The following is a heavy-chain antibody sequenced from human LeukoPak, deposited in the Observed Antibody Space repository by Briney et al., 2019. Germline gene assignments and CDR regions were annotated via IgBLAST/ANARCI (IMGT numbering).Heavy chain of an antibody. Sequence: PSETLSLTCAVYGGSFSGYYWTWIRQTPEKGLEWIGEMNPSGSTSYNPSLKSRVTISVDTSKNQFSLKLTSVTAADTAVYYCARDFGRGYCSTTSCFVPWFDPWGQGTLVTVSS. CDR3: ARDFGRGYCSTTSCFVPWFDP. D-gene: IGHD2-2*01. V-gene: IGHV4-34*01. J-gene: IGHJ5*02. CDR1: GGSFSGYY. CDR2: MNPSGST.